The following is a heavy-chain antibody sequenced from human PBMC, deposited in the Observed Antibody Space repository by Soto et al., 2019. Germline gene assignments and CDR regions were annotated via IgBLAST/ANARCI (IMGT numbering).Heavy chain of an antibody. CDR1: GFTVSSNY. D-gene: IGHD5-12*01. Sequence: GSLRLSCASSGFTVSSNYMSWVRQAPGKGLEWVSAISGSGGSTYYADSVKGRFTISRDNSKNTLYLQMNSLRAEDTAVYYCAKEYGSGYGSFDYWGQGTLVTVSS. CDR3: AKEYGSGYGSFDY. J-gene: IGHJ4*02. V-gene: IGHV3-23*01. CDR2: ISGSGGST.